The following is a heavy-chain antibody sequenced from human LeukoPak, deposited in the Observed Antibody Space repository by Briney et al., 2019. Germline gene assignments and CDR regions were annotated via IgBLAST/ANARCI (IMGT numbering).Heavy chain of an antibody. CDR3: ATPGQGQTTYYYGMDV. D-gene: IGHD1-1*01. V-gene: IGHV1-69*04. Sequence: GGSVKVSCKASGGTFSSYAISWVRQAPGQGLEWMGRIIPILGIANYAQKFQGRVTMTEDTSTDTAYMELSSLRSEDTAVYYCATPGQGQTTYYYGMDVWGQGTTVTVSS. J-gene: IGHJ6*02. CDR2: IIPILGIA. CDR1: GGTFSSYA.